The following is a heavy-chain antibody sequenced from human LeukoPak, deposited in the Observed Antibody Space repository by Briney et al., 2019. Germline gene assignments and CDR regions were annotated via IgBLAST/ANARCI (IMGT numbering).Heavy chain of an antibody. CDR1: GGTFSSYA. CDR2: IIPILGIA. Sequence: SVKVSCKASGGTFSSYAISWVRQAPGQGLEWMGRIIPILGIANYAQKFQGRVTITADKSTSTAYMELSSLRSEDTAVYYCARDRSGSPDPRDDYWGQGTPVTVSS. J-gene: IGHJ4*02. CDR3: ARDRSGSPDPRDDY. D-gene: IGHD1-26*01. V-gene: IGHV1-69*04.